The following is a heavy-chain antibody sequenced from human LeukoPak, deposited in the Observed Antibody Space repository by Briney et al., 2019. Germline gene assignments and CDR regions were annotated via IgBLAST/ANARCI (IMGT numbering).Heavy chain of an antibody. Sequence: GGSLRLSCAASGFTFSSYAMSWVRQAPGKGLEWVSAISGSGGSTYYADSVKGRFTISRDNSKNTLYLQMNSLRAEDTAVYYCAKDMPDSHDYGGNPVDYWGQGTLVTVSS. D-gene: IGHD4-23*01. J-gene: IGHJ4*02. CDR2: ISGSGGST. CDR1: GFTFSSYA. V-gene: IGHV3-23*01. CDR3: AKDMPDSHDYGGNPVDY.